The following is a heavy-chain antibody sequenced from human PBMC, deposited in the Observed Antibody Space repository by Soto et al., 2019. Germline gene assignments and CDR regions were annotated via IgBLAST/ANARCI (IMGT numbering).Heavy chain of an antibody. CDR3: ARQCGGDCSNAFPL. D-gene: IGHD2-21*01. V-gene: IGHV3-66*04. CDR1: GFSVSTNF. CDR2: LYPGPGT. J-gene: IGHJ3*01. Sequence: EEQLVESGGGLVRPGGSLRLSCAVSGFSVSTNFMNWVRQAPGKEPQWVAVLYPGPGTYYADSVKGRFIISRDDSTNTLFLHLTNMRAEATAVYYCARQCGGDCSNAFPLWGQGTMVTVSS.